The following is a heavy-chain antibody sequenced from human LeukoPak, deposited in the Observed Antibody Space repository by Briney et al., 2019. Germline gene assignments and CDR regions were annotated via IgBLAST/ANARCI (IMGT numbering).Heavy chain of an antibody. CDR2: IWYDGSNK. V-gene: IGHV3-33*01. CDR1: GFTFSSYG. Sequence: GGSLRLSCAASGFTFSSYGMHWVRQAPGKGLEWVAVIWYDGSNKYYADSVKGRFTISRDNSKNTLYLQMNSLRAEDTAVYYCARDRVSSWYPDAFDIWGQGTMVTVSS. J-gene: IGHJ3*02. D-gene: IGHD6-13*01. CDR3: ARDRVSSWYPDAFDI.